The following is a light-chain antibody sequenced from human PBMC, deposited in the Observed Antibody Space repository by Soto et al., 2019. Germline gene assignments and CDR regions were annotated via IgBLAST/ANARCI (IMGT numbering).Light chain of an antibody. CDR3: QSYDSSRSAVV. V-gene: IGLV1-40*01. Sequence: QSVLTQPPSVSGAPGQRVTISCTGSNSNIGASYGVHWYQHLPGTAPKLLIYGYSIRPSGVPDRFSGSNSGTSASLAITGLQAEDEADYYCQSYDSSRSAVVFGGGTKLTVL. J-gene: IGLJ2*01. CDR2: GYS. CDR1: NSNIGASYG.